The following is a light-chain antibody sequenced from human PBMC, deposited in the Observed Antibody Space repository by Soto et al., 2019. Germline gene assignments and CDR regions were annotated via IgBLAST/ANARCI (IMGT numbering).Light chain of an antibody. Sequence: DIVMTQSPDTLSVSPGERATLSCRASQRVSTNLAWYQQKPGQAPRLLIYGASNRATGIPDRFSGSGSGTDFTLTISRLEPEDFAVYYCQQYGSSGTFGQGTKVDIK. CDR3: QQYGSSGT. J-gene: IGKJ1*01. CDR2: GAS. CDR1: QRVSTN. V-gene: IGKV3-20*01.